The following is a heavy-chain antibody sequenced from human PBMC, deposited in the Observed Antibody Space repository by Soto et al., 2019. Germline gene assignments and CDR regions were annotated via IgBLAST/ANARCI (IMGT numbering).Heavy chain of an antibody. CDR3: ARESRDCSGGSCYFLPGIDY. CDR2: IIPIFGTA. Sequence: QVKLVQSGAEVKKPGSSVKVSCKASGGTFSSYAISWVRQAPGQGLEWMGGIIPIFGTANYAQKFQGRVTITADESTSTGYMELSSLRPEDTAVYYCARESRDCSGGSCYFLPGIDYWGQGTLVTVSS. D-gene: IGHD2-15*01. V-gene: IGHV1-69*12. CDR1: GGTFSSYA. J-gene: IGHJ4*02.